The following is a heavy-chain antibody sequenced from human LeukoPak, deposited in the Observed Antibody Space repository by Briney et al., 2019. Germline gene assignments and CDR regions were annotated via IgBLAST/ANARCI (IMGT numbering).Heavy chain of an antibody. J-gene: IGHJ5*01. CDR3: AKPISGGLAVTADWFHP. CDR2: IKPDGSEK. D-gene: IGHD6-19*01. V-gene: IGHV3-7*05. Sequence: GGSLRLSCAASGLTFSGYWMNWVRQAPGKGLEWVANIKPDGSEKYYVDSVRGRFTISRDNSKNTLYLQVNTLRADDTATYYCAKPISGGLAVTADWFHPWGQGTLVVVSS. CDR1: GLTFSGYW.